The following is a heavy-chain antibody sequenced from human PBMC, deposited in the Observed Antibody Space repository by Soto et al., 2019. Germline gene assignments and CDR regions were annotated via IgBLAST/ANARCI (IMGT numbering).Heavy chain of an antibody. J-gene: IGHJ3*02. CDR2: ISSSSSTI. V-gene: IGHV3-48*01. CDR3: ARDPLRSAFDI. CDR1: GFTFSSYS. Sequence: GGSMRLSCAASGFTFSSYSMNWVRQAPGKGLEWVSYISSSSSTIYYADSVKGRFTISRDNAKNSLYLQMNSLRVEDTAVYYGARDPLRSAFDIWGQGTMVTVSS.